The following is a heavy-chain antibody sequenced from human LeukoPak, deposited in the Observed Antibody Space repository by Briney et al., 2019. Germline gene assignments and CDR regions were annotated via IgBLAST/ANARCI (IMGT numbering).Heavy chain of an antibody. J-gene: IGHJ4*02. V-gene: IGHV1-46*01. CDR2: INPSGGST. CDR1: GYTFTSYY. D-gene: IGHD3-10*01. Sequence: ASVKVSCKASGYTFTSYYMHWVRQAPGQGLEWMGIINPSGGSTNYAQKLQGRVTMTTDTSTSTAYMELRSLRSDDTAVYYCALWFGELLDYWGQGTLVTVSS. CDR3: ALWFGELLDY.